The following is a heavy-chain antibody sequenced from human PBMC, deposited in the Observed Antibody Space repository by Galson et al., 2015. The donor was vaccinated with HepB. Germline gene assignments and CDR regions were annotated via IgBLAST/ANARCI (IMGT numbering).Heavy chain of an antibody. V-gene: IGHV1-69*06. J-gene: IGHJ5*02. CDR2: IIPIFGST. CDR3: VRGKAVAGRDNWFDP. CDR1: GDTFDYYA. Sequence: SVKVSCKASGDTFDYYAISWVRQAPGQGLEWMGGIIPIFGSTNYAHKFQGRVTVTADKSTSTVYMEFNSLTSEDTAVYFCVRGKAVAGRDNWFDPWGQGTLVTVSS. D-gene: IGHD6-19*01.